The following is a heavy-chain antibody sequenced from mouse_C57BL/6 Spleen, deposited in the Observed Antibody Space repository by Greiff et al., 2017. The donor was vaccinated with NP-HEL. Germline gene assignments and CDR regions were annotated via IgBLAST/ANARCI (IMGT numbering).Heavy chain of an antibody. Sequence: QVQLKQSGTELVKPGASVKLSCKASGYTFTSYWMHWVKQRPGQGLEWIGNINPSNGGTNYNEKFKSKATLTVDKSSSTAYMQLSSLTSEDSAVYYCARPSLWLRYAMDYWGQGTSVTVSS. J-gene: IGHJ4*01. CDR2: INPSNGGT. CDR3: ARPSLWLRYAMDY. V-gene: IGHV1-53*01. D-gene: IGHD2-2*01. CDR1: GYTFTSYW.